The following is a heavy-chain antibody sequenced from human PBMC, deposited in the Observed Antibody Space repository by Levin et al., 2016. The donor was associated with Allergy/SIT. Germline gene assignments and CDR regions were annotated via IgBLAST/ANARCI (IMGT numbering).Heavy chain of an antibody. Sequence: RQAPGKGLEWIGEINHSGSTNYNPSLKSRVTISVDTSKNQFSLKLSSVTAADTAVYYCARGLGLELRVWFDPWGQGTLVTVSS. CDR2: INHSGST. D-gene: IGHD1-7*01. J-gene: IGHJ5*02. V-gene: IGHV4-34*01. CDR3: ARGLGLELRVWFDP.